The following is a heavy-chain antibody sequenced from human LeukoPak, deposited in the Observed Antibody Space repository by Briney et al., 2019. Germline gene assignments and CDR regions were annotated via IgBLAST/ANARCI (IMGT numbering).Heavy chain of an antibody. J-gene: IGHJ4*02. Sequence: GGSLRLSCAVSGFTFSSYTMSWVRQAPGKGLEWVSTITTSDGNTYYADSVKGRFTVSRDNSKNTLFLQMNSLRAEDTAVYYCAKDGGLWVSAHWGDSWGRGTLVTVSS. V-gene: IGHV3-23*01. CDR2: ITTSDGNT. CDR3: AKDGGLWVSAHWGDS. D-gene: IGHD7-27*01. CDR1: GFTFSSYT.